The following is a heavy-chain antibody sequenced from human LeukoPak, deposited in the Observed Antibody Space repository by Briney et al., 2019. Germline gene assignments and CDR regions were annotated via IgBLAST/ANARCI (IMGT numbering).Heavy chain of an antibody. CDR3: AKDGYYYDSSGYYMMYFDL. J-gene: IGHJ2*01. CDR1: GFTFSSYA. Sequence: PGGSLRLPCAASGFTFSSYAMSWVRQAPGKGLEWVSAISGSGGSTYYADSVKGRFTISRDNSKNTLYLQMNSLRAEDTAVYYCAKDGYYYDSSGYYMMYFDLWGRGTLVTVSS. V-gene: IGHV3-23*01. CDR2: ISGSGGST. D-gene: IGHD3-22*01.